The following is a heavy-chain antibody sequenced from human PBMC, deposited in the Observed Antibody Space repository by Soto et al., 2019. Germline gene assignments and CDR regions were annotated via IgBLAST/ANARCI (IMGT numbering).Heavy chain of an antibody. Sequence: SETLSLTCTVSGGSVSSGNYDWSWIRQPPGKGLEWIGYVYFTGGTYYNPSLKSRVTISVDTSKNQFSLNLDSVTAADTALYYCARGSAMRNNYFDPWGQGTLVTVS. CDR1: GGSVSSGNYD. CDR2: VYFTGGT. J-gene: IGHJ5*02. CDR3: ARGSAMRNNYFDP. V-gene: IGHV4-61*01. D-gene: IGHD5-18*01.